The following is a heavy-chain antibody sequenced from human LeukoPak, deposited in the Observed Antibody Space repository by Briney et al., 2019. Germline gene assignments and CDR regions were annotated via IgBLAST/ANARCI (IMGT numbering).Heavy chain of an antibody. CDR1: GYTFIGYY. CDR2: SNPHSGGA. J-gene: IGHJ5*02. CDR3: ARGHSDQTNPVWFDP. Sequence: ASVKVSCKASGYTFIGYYIYRKRQAPGQGLEWMGRSNPHSGGADYAPTYQGRVTMTSDTSITTAYMELTSLTSDETTISYCARGHSDQTNPVWFDPWARETLVSVSS. D-gene: IGHD1-1*01. V-gene: IGHV1-2*02.